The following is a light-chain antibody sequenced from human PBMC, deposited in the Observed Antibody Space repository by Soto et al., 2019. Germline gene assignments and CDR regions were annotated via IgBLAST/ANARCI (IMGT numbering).Light chain of an antibody. V-gene: IGKV3-15*01. CDR2: GAS. J-gene: IGKJ2*01. Sequence: EIVMTQSPATLSVSPGERATLSSRASQSVSSNLAWYQQKPGQAPRLLIYGASTRATGIPARFSGSGSGTEFTLTISSLQSEDFAVYYCQQYTNWPPYTFGQGTKLEIK. CDR1: QSVSSN. CDR3: QQYTNWPPYT.